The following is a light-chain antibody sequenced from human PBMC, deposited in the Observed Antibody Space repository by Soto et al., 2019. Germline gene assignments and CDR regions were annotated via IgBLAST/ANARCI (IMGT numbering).Light chain of an antibody. CDR3: SSYAGSYTVV. J-gene: IGLJ2*01. V-gene: IGLV2-11*01. CDR2: DVS. Sequence: QSALPQPRSVSGSPGQSVTISCTGTSNDVGGYNFVSWYQQHPGKVPKLFIYDVSRRPSGVPDRCSGSKSGNTASLTISGLQAEDEADYYCSSYAGSYTVVFGGGTKVTVL. CDR1: SNDVGGYNF.